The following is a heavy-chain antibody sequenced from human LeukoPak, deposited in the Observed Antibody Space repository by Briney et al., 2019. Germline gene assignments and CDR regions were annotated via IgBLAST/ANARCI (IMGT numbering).Heavy chain of an antibody. Sequence: GGSLRLSCAASGFTFSDFYMSWVRQAPGKGLEWLSYISSSSSNANYADSVKGRSTISRDNAKNSLYLQLNSLRAEDTAVYYCARRSVAGTWDFDYWGQGTLVTV. CDR1: GFTFSDFY. CDR3: ARRSVAGTWDFDY. D-gene: IGHD6-19*01. V-gene: IGHV3-11*03. CDR2: ISSSSSNA. J-gene: IGHJ4*02.